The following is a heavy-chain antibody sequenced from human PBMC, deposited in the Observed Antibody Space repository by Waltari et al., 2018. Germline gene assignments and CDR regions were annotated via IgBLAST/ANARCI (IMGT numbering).Heavy chain of an antibody. J-gene: IGHJ5*02. CDR1: GYSISSGYY. CDR2: IYHSGGT. D-gene: IGHD6-19*01. CDR3: ARDLLGSSCWYPSGRWFDP. V-gene: IGHV4-38-2*02. Sequence: QVQLQESGPGLVKPSETLSLTCTVSGYSISSGYYWGWIRQPPGKGLEWIGSIYHSGGTYYNPSLKSRVTISVDTSKNQFSLKLSSVTAADTAVYYCARDLLGSSCWYPSGRWFDPWGQGTLVTVSS.